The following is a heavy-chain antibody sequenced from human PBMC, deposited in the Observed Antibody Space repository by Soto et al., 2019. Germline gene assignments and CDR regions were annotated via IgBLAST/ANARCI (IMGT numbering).Heavy chain of an antibody. CDR2: INAGNGNT. CDR3: AHPGHYGSGSYFDY. CDR1: GYTFTSYA. V-gene: IGHV1-3*01. J-gene: IGHJ4*02. D-gene: IGHD3-10*01. Sequence: ASVKVSCKASGYTFTSYAMHWVRQAPGQRLGWMGWINAGNGNTKYSQKFQGRVTITRDTSASTAYMELSSLRSEDTAVYYCAHPGHYGSGSYFDYWGQGTLVTVSS.